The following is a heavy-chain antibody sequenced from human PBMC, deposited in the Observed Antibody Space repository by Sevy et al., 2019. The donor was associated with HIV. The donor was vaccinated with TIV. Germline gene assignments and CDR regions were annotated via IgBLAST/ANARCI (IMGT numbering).Heavy chain of an antibody. CDR2: IFSGGST. D-gene: IGHD3-16*01. J-gene: IGHJ6*02. CDR3: ARGLITAGSRCGMDV. Sequence: GGSLRLSCAVSGFTVSSNYMTWVRQAPGKGLEWVSVIFSGGSTYYADSVKGRFTISRDNSRNTLSLQMNSLRAEDTAVYYCARGLITAGSRCGMDVWGQGTTVAASS. CDR1: GFTVSSNY. V-gene: IGHV3-53*01.